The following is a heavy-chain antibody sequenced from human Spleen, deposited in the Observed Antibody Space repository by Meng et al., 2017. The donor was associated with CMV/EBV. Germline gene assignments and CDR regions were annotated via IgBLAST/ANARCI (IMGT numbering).Heavy chain of an antibody. CDR3: ARVGQWLPIDY. CDR1: GGPISSSNW. V-gene: IGHV4-4*02. J-gene: IGHJ4*02. CDR2: IYHSGST. Sequence: QRTGSGQGLVKPSGTLSLTCAVSGGPISSSNWWSWVRQPPGKGLEWIGEIYHSGSTNYNPSLKSRVTISVDKSKNQFSLNLSSVTAADTAVYYCARVGQWLPIDYWGQGTLVTVSS. D-gene: IGHD6-19*01.